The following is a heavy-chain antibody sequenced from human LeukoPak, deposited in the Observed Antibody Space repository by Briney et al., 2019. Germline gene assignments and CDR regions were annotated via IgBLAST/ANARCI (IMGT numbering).Heavy chain of an antibody. V-gene: IGHV3-23*01. CDR2: ISGTGGSI. J-gene: IGHJ4*02. CDR1: GFTFSSYA. CDR3: AKDYSNYDRFEC. D-gene: IGHD4-11*01. Sequence: GGSLRLSCAASGFTFSSYAMSWVRQAPGKGLEWVSDISGTGGSIDYADSVKGRFTSSRDNSKNTLYLQMNSLRAEDTAVYYCAKDYSNYDRFECWGQGTQVTVSS.